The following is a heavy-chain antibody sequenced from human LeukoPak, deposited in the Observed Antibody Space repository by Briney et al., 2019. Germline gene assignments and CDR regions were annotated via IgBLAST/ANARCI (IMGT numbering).Heavy chain of an antibody. J-gene: IGHJ4*02. CDR3: ASNNHRDGYSYGDYYFDY. D-gene: IGHD5-18*01. Sequence: SETLSLTCTVSGGSISSYYWSWIRQPPGKGLEWIGYIYYSGSTNYNPSLKSRVTISVDTSKNQFSLKLRSVTAADTAVYYCASNNHRDGYSYGDYYFDYWGQGTLVTVSS. CDR1: GGSISSYY. CDR2: IYYSGST. V-gene: IGHV4-59*12.